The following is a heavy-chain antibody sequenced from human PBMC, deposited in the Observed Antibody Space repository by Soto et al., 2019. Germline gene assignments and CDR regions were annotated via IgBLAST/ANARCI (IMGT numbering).Heavy chain of an antibody. CDR2: IIPILGIA. V-gene: IGHV1-69*04. J-gene: IGHJ4*02. CDR1: GGTFSSYA. D-gene: IGHD1-1*01. CDR3: ARAVKFNWEPAYFDY. Sequence: SVKVSCKASGGTFSSYAISWVRQAPGQGLEWMGRIIPILGIANYAQKFQGRVTITADKSTSTAYMELSSLRSEDTAVYYCARAVKFNWEPAYFDYWGQGTLVTVS.